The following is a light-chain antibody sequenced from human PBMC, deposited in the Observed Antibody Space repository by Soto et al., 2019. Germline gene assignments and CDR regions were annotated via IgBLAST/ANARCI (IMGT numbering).Light chain of an antibody. CDR2: EVN. CDR3: CSYALGSTLVV. V-gene: IGLV2-14*01. Sequence: QSALTQPASVSGSPRQSITIPCTGTSSDVGAYNYVSGYQQRPTKAPKLLIYEVNTRPSGVSTRFSGSKSGITAYLTISGLKPEDEADYYCCSYALGSTLVVFGRGTKVTVL. CDR1: SSDVGAYNY. J-gene: IGLJ3*02.